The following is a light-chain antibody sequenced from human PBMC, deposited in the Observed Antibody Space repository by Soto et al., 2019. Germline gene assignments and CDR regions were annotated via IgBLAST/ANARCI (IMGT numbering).Light chain of an antibody. CDR3: QQYGDSPQT. CDR2: GAS. V-gene: IGKV3-20*01. J-gene: IGKJ1*01. Sequence: EILLTQSPGTLALSPGERATLSCRASQSVSNNYLDWYQQKPGQAPRLLFYGASNRATAIPERFSGSGFGTDFTLTITRLEPEDFAVYYCQQYGDSPQTFGPGTKVDIK. CDR1: QSVSNNY.